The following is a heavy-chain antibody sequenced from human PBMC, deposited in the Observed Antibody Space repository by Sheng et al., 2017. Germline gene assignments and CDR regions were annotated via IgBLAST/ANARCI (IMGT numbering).Heavy chain of an antibody. CDR2: ISAYNDDT. Sequence: QVQLVQSGPEVKKPGASVKVSCKASGYTFASYGISWVRQAPGHGLEWMGWISAYNDDTNYAQKFQGRVTMTTDTSTSTAYMELRSLRSDDTAVYYCARDKRSGGWELLRGAFDYWGQGTLVTVSS. CDR1: GYTFASYG. CDR3: ARDKRSGGWELLRGAFDY. V-gene: IGHV1-18*01. J-gene: IGHJ4*02. D-gene: IGHD1-26*01.